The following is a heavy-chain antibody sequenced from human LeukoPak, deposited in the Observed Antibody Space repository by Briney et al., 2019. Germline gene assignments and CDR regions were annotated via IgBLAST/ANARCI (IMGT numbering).Heavy chain of an antibody. J-gene: IGHJ5*02. CDR2: INRDGINT. CDR1: GFTFSNFW. V-gene: IGHV3-74*01. D-gene: IGHD3-22*01. CDR3: ARDLGQYYDTSDNWFDP. Sequence: PGGSLRLACAASGFTFSNFWMHWVRQAPGEGLVWVSRINRDGINTSYADSVKGRFTISRDNAKNTLNLQMNSLRAEDTAVYYCARDLGQYYDTSDNWFDPWGQGTLVTVSS.